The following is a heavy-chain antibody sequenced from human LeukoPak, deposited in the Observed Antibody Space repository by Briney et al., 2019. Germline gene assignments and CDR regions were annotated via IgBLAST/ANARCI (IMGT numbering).Heavy chain of an antibody. Sequence: GGSLQISCKGSGYSFTSYWIGWVRRVPGKGLEWMGIIYPGDSDTRYSPSFQAQVTISADKSISTAYLQWSSLKASDTAMYYCARGGSGRNVIFDYWGQGTLVTVSS. D-gene: IGHD3-10*01. CDR2: IYPGDSDT. V-gene: IGHV5-51*01. CDR1: GYSFTSYW. J-gene: IGHJ4*02. CDR3: ARGGSGRNVIFDY.